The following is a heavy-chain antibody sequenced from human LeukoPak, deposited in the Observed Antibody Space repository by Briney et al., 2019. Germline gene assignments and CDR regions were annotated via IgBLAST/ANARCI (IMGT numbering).Heavy chain of an antibody. V-gene: IGHV1-2*02. CDR1: GYTFTGYY. J-gene: IGHJ3*02. CDR3: ARDYPRYSSGHLDAFDI. CDR2: INPNSGGT. Sequence: GASVKVSCKASGYTFTGYYMHWVRQAPGQGLEWMGWINPNSGGTNYAQKFQGRVTMTRDTSISTAYMELSRLRSDDTAVYYCARDYPRYSSGHLDAFDIWAKGQWSPSLQ. D-gene: IGHD6-19*01.